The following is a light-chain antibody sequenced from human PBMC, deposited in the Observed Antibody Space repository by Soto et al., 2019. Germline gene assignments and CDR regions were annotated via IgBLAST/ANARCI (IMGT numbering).Light chain of an antibody. J-gene: IGLJ1*01. V-gene: IGLV1-40*01. CDR2: GNN. Sequence: QSVLTQPPSVSGAPGQRVTISCTGGSANIGTGYDVHWYQQVPGTAPKLLIYGNNNRPSGIPDRFSGSKSDTSASLAIAGLQAEDEADYYCQSCDSGLSTYVFGTGTKVTVL. CDR3: QSCDSGLSTYV. CDR1: SANIGTGYD.